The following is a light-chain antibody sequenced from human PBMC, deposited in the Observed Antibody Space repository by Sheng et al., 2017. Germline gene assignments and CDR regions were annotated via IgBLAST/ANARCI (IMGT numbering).Light chain of an antibody. CDR2: AAT. CDR1: QNINNF. CDR3: QQTYSTVWA. J-gene: IGKJ1*01. V-gene: IGKV1-39*01. Sequence: DIQMTQSPSSLSASVGDRVTITCRASQNINNFLNWYQQKPGRAPNLLIYAATSLQSGVPSRFRGSGSGTDFTLTISSLQPEDFATYYCQQTYSTVWAFGQ.